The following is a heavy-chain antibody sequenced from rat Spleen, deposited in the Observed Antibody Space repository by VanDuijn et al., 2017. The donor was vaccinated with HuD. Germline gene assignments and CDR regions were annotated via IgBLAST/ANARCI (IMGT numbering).Heavy chain of an antibody. CDR1: GFTFSNYD. V-gene: IGHV5-25*01. CDR2: ISTSGGST. Sequence: EVQLVESGGGLVQPGRSLKLSCAASGFTFSNYDMAWVRQAPTKGLEWVASISTSGGSTYYRDSVKGRFTVSRDNAKSTLYLQMESLRSEDTATYYWARGAGDYWGQGVMVTVSS. CDR3: ARGAGDY. J-gene: IGHJ2*01. D-gene: IGHD4-3*01.